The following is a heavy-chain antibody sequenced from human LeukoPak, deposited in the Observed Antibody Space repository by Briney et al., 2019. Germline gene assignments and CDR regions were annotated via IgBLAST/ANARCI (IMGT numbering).Heavy chain of an antibody. J-gene: IGHJ4*02. CDR2: IYYSGST. CDR3: ARALYQPLLYYYFDY. D-gene: IGHD2-2*02. V-gene: IGHV4-31*03. CDR1: GGSISSGGYY. Sequence: KSSETLSLTCTVSGGSISSGGYYWSWLRQHPGKGLEWIGYIYYSGSTYYNPSLKSRVTISVDTSMNQFSLKLSSVTAADTAVYYCARALYQPLLYYYFDYWGQGTLVTVSS.